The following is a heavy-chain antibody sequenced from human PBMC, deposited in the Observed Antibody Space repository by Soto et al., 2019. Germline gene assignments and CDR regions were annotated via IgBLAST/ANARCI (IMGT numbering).Heavy chain of an antibody. D-gene: IGHD4-17*01. Sequence: QVQLQESGPGLVKPSETLSLTCTVSGGSISSYYWTWIRQPPGKGLEWIGYIYYSGSTNYNPSLKSRVTISVDTSKNQFSLKLSSVTAADTAVYYCARYAYSDYVSFDYWGQGTLVTVSS. J-gene: IGHJ4*02. V-gene: IGHV4-59*08. CDR1: GGSISSYY. CDR2: IYYSGST. CDR3: ARYAYSDYVSFDY.